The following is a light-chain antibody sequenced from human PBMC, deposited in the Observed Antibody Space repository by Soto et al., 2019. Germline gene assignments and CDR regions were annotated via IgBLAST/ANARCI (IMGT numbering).Light chain of an antibody. V-gene: IGKV1-9*01. CDR1: QGISSN. CDR3: QQFNSYPIT. CDR2: AAS. J-gene: IGKJ5*01. Sequence: DIQLTQSPSFLSASVGDRFTITCRASQGISSNLAWYQQKPGKAPKLLIYAASTLQSGVPSRFSGSGSGTEFTLTISSLQPEDFAPYYCQQFNSYPITFGQGTRLEIK.